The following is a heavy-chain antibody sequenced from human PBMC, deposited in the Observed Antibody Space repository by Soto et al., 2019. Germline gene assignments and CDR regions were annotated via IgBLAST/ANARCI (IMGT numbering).Heavy chain of an antibody. CDR2: IHSGGSRI. V-gene: IGHV3-48*03. CDR3: AREGSTVTTNYHYAMDV. Sequence: EVQLVESGGGLVQPGGSLILSCAASGFTFSTYHMNWVRQAPGKGLEWVSYIHSGGSRIYYADSVKGRFTISRDNAKNALYLQRNSLRVDDTAVYYCAREGSTVTTNYHYAMDVWGQGTTVTVSS. CDR1: GFTFSTYH. D-gene: IGHD3-22*01. J-gene: IGHJ6*02.